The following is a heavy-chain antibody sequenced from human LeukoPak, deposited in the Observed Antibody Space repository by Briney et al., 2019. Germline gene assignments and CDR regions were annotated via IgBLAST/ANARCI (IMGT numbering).Heavy chain of an antibody. V-gene: IGHV3-48*03. Sequence: GGSLRLSCAASGFTFSSYEMNWVCQAPGKGLEWVSYISSSGSTIYYADSVKGRFTISRDNAKNSLYLQMNSLRAEDTAVYYCATMTGYYYDSSVIDAFDIWGQGTMVTVSS. CDR3: ATMTGYYYDSSVIDAFDI. CDR1: GFTFSSYE. D-gene: IGHD3-22*01. CDR2: ISSSGSTI. J-gene: IGHJ3*02.